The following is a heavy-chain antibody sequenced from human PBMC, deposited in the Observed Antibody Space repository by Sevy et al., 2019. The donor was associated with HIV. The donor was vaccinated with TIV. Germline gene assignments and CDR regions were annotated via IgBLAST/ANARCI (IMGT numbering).Heavy chain of an antibody. CDR2: ISSSSSTI. CDR1: GFTFGSYS. J-gene: IGHJ6*02. CDR3: AREQSYYDFWSGYYRGYYYYGMDV. V-gene: IGHV3-48*02. D-gene: IGHD3-3*01. Sequence: GGSLRLSCAASGFTFGSYSMNWVRQAPGKGLEWVSYISSSSSTIYYADSVKGRFTISRDNAKNSLYLQMNSLRDEDTAVYYCAREQSYYDFWSGYYRGYYYYGMDVWGQGTTVTVSS.